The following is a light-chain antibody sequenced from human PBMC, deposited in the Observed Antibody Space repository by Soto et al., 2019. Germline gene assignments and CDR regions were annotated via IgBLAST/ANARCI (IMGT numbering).Light chain of an antibody. J-gene: IGLJ1*01. CDR2: DND. CDR1: SSNIGDNY. Sequence: QSVLTQPPSVSAAPGQQVTISCSGSSSNIGDNYVSWYQHLPGTAPKLVLYDNDRRPSGIPGRFSGSKFGTSATLVITGLQTGDEADYYCGTWDDRLDGNYVFGTGTKLTVL. V-gene: IGLV1-51*01. CDR3: GTWDDRLDGNYV.